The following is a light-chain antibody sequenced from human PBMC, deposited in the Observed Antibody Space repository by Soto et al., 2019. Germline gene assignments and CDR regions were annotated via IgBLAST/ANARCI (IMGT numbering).Light chain of an antibody. J-gene: IGLJ3*02. V-gene: IGLV4-69*01. CDR3: QTWGTGIQV. CDR2: LNSDGSH. CDR1: SGHSSYA. Sequence: QSMLTQSPSASASLGASVTLTCTLTSGHSSYAIAWHQQQPEKGPRYLMKLNSDGSHTKGDGIPDRFSGSSSGAERYLTISSLQSEDEADYYCQTWGTGIQVFGGGTKVTVL.